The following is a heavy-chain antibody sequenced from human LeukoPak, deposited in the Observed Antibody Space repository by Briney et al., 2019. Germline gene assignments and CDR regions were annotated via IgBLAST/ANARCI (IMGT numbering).Heavy chain of an antibody. CDR2: ISSSGGTI. Sequence: GGSLRLSCAASGFTFSTYEINWVRQAPGKGLDWLSYISSSGGTIYYADPVKGRFTISRDNAKNSLYLHMNSLRAEDTAVYYCARHLDPYYDILADHYYMDVWGKGTTVTVSS. V-gene: IGHV3-48*03. CDR3: ARHLDPYYDILADHYYMDV. D-gene: IGHD3-9*01. J-gene: IGHJ6*03. CDR1: GFTFSTYE.